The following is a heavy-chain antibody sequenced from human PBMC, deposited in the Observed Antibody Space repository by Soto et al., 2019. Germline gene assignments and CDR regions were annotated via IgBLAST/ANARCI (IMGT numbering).Heavy chain of an antibody. CDR2: ISSSSSYI. CDR1: GFTFSSYS. V-gene: IGHV3-21*01. D-gene: IGHD3-16*01. J-gene: IGHJ4*02. CDR3: ARDGAPWGRPSYYFDY. Sequence: EVQLVESGGGLVKPGGSLRLSCAASGFTFSSYSMNWVRQAPGKGLEWVSSISSSSSYIYYADSVKGRFTISRDNAKNSLYLQMNSLRAEDTAVYYCARDGAPWGRPSYYFDYWGQGTLVTVSS.